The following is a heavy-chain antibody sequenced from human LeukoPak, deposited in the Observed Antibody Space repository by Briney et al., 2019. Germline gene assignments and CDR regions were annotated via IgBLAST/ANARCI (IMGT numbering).Heavy chain of an antibody. CDR3: SRVYRTSGSKEDAFDI. V-gene: IGHV3-72*01. D-gene: IGHD2-8*01. J-gene: IGHJ3*02. CDR1: GFTLTDHY. CDR2: SSNKANSYTT. Sequence: GGAPRLSCAVSGFTLTDHYIDWVRHTPGKGLEWVARSSNKANSYTTEYDASVKGRFAISRNDSRNSVYLQINSLKTEDAAVYYCSRVYRTSGSKEDAFDIWGQGTMVTVSS.